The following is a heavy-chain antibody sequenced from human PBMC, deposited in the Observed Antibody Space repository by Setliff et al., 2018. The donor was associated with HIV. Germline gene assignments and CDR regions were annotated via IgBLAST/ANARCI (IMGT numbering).Heavy chain of an antibody. V-gene: IGHV2-5*02. J-gene: IGHJ2*01. D-gene: IGHD7-27*01. CDR1: GFLFSTNRVG. CDR3: AHNINWGSDWYFGL. CDR2: IYWDDDK. Sequence: VSGPTLVNPTQTLTLTCTFSGFLFSTNRVGVGWIRQPPGKALEWLALIYWDDDKRYSPSLKSRLTITKGTSKNQVVLTMTNMDPVDTATYYCAHNINWGSDWYFGLWGRGTLVTVSS.